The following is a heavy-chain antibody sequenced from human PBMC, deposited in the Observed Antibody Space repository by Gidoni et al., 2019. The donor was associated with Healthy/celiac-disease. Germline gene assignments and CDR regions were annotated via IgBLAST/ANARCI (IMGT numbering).Heavy chain of an antibody. CDR2: IYSGGST. D-gene: IGHD5-18*01. J-gene: IGHJ4*02. CDR1: GFTVSSNY. CDR3: AREGSDTAMKD. V-gene: IGHV3-66*01. Sequence: EVQLVESGGGLVQPGGSLSLSCAASGFTVSSNYMSWVRQAPGKGLEWVSVIYSGGSTYYADSVKGRFTISRDNSKNTLYLQMNSLRAEDTAVYYCAREGSDTAMKDWGQGTLVTVSS.